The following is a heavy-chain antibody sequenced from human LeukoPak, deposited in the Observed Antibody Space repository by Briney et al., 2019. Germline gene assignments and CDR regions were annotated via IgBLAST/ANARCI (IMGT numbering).Heavy chain of an antibody. V-gene: IGHV4-59*01. CDR1: GGSISSYY. J-gene: IGHJ5*02. CDR3: ARDVIGGRFDP. CDR2: IYYSGST. Sequence: SETLSLTCTVSGGSISSYYWNWIRQPPGKGLEWIGYIYYSGSTNYNPSLKSRVTISVDTSKNQFSLKLSSVTAADTAVYYCARDVIGGRFDPWGQGTLVTVSS. D-gene: IGHD3-22*01.